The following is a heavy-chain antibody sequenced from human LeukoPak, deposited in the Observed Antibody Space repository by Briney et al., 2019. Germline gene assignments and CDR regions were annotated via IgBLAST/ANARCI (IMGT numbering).Heavy chain of an antibody. Sequence: GGSLRLSCEGSGFTFSAAWMTWVRQAPGKGLEWVGRIKSKTNGGTIDYAAAVKGRFTISRDDSRNTLYLQMNSLKTEDTAVYYCTTIGSSWGVDYWGQGTRVTVSS. J-gene: IGHJ4*02. D-gene: IGHD6-13*01. V-gene: IGHV3-15*01. CDR1: GFTFSAAW. CDR3: TTIGSSWGVDY. CDR2: IKSKTNGGTI.